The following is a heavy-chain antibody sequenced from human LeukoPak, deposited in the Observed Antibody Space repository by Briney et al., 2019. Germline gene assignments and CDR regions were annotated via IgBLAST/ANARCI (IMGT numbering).Heavy chain of an antibody. Sequence: PGGSLRLSCAASVFTFSSYAMSWVRQAPGKGLEWVSAISGSGGSTFYADSVKGRFTISRDNSKNTLYLQMNSLRAEDTAIYYCAKIDVRGYMYGFDYWGQGTLVTVSS. J-gene: IGHJ4*02. CDR3: AKIDVRGYMYGFDY. V-gene: IGHV3-23*01. CDR1: VFTFSSYA. D-gene: IGHD5-18*01. CDR2: ISGSGGST.